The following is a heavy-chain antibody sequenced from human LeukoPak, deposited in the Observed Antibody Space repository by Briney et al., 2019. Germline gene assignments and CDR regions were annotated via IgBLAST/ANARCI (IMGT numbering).Heavy chain of an antibody. CDR1: GFTFSSYA. J-gene: IGHJ4*02. CDR2: ISSSGGST. D-gene: IGHD5-24*01. CDR3: AKDPYGYNPYYFDY. Sequence: GGSLRLSCAASGFTFSSYAMSWVRQAPGKGLEWVSAISSSGGSTYYADSVKGRFTISRDNSKNTLYLQMNSLRVEDTAVYYCAKDPYGYNPYYFDYWGQGTLGTVSS. V-gene: IGHV3-23*01.